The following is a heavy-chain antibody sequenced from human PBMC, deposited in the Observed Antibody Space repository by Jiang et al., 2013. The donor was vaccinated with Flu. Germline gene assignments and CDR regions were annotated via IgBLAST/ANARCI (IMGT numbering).Heavy chain of an antibody. V-gene: IGHV1-46*01. CDR3: ASFTTRMTGDY. CDR2: IDPSGGTT. J-gene: IGHJ4*02. Sequence: GAEVKKPGASVKVSCKASGYILTAYYMHWVRQAPGQGLEWMGIIDPSGGTTEYAQKFQGRVALTRDTSMSTVYMELSSLRSEDTAVYYCASFTTRMTGDYWGQGTLVTVSS. CDR1: GYILTAYY. D-gene: IGHD4-17*01.